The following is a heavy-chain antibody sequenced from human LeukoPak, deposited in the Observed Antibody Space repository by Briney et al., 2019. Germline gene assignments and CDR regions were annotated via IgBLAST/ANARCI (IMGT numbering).Heavy chain of an antibody. CDR2: VKQDGSEK. J-gene: IGHJ4*02. CDR1: GFTFTTYW. CDR3: ARGDGYHRL. D-gene: IGHD5-24*01. Sequence: GGSLRLSCAASGFTFTTYWMTWVRQAPGKGLEWVAKVKQDGSEKYYVDSVKGRFTISRDNAKNSLSLQMNSLRVEDTAVYFCARGDGYHRLWGQGTLVTVSS. V-gene: IGHV3-7*01.